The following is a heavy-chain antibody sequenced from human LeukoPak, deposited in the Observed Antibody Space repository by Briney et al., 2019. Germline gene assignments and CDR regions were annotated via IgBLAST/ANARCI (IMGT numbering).Heavy chain of an antibody. Sequence: GRSLRLSCAASGFTFSSYGMHWVRQAPGKGLEWVAVIWYDGSNKYYADSVKGRFTIPRDNSKNTLYLQMNSLRAEDTAVYYCAKDRGIAAAGTGDYWGQGTLVTVSS. J-gene: IGHJ4*02. D-gene: IGHD6-13*01. CDR1: GFTFSSYG. V-gene: IGHV3-33*06. CDR3: AKDRGIAAAGTGDY. CDR2: IWYDGSNK.